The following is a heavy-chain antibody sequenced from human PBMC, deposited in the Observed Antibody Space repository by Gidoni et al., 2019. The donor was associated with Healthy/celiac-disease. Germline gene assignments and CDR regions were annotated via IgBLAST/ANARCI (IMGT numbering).Heavy chain of an antibody. CDR2: ISYDGSNK. V-gene: IGHV3-30-3*01. CDR1: GFTFRSYA. Sequence: QVQLVESGGGVVQPGRSLRLSCAAPGFTFRSYAMHWVRQAPGKGLEWVAVISYDGSNKYYADSVKGRFTISRDNSKNTLYLQMNSLRAEDTAVYYCARFPEWSGLLGLWFDPWGQGTLVTVSS. J-gene: IGHJ5*02. CDR3: ARFPEWSGLLGLWFDP. D-gene: IGHD3-3*01.